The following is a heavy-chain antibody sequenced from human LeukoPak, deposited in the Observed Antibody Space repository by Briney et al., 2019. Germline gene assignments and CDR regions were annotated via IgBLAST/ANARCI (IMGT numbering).Heavy chain of an antibody. CDR2: IYYSGST. J-gene: IGHJ4*02. Sequence: PSETLSLTCTVSGASISSYYWSWIRQPPGKGLEWIGYIYYSGSTNYNPSLKSRVTISVDTSKNQFSLKLSSVTAADTAVYYCARAGNDYVWGSYREFDYWGQGTLVTVSS. CDR1: GASISSYY. CDR3: ARAGNDYVWGSYREFDY. D-gene: IGHD3-16*02. V-gene: IGHV4-59*01.